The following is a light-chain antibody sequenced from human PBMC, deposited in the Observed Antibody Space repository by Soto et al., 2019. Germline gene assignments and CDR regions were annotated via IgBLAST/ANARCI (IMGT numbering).Light chain of an antibody. CDR2: GAS. Sequence: EIVMTQSPATLSVSPGERATLSCRAGQSVSNNLAWYQQKPGQAPRLLIYGASTRATGIPARFSGSGSGTEFTLTISSLQSEDFALYYCQQYNDWPLTFGQGTKVDIK. V-gene: IGKV3D-15*01. CDR3: QQYNDWPLT. CDR1: QSVSNN. J-gene: IGKJ1*01.